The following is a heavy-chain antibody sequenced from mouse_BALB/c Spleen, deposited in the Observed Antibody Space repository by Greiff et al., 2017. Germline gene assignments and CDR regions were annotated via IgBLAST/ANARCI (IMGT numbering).Heavy chain of an antibody. CDR1: GVDFSRYW. CDR3: ARPGTTADYAMDY. CDR2: INPDSSTI. V-gene: IGHV4-1*02. Sequence: EADGVDFSRYWMSWVRQAPGKGLEWIGEINPDSSTINYTPSLKDKFIISRDNAKNTLYLQMSKVRSEDTALYYCARPGTTADYAMDYWGQGTSVTVSS. D-gene: IGHD1-2*01. J-gene: IGHJ4*01.